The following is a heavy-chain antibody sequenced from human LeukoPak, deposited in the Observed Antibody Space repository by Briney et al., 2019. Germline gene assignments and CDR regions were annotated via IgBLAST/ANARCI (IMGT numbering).Heavy chain of an antibody. D-gene: IGHD3-10*01. CDR3: ARVGYYSSGPFSYFDY. V-gene: IGHV3-30-3*01. CDR2: ISYDGSNE. CDR1: GFTFSRYA. J-gene: IGHJ4*02. Sequence: PGGSLRLSCAASGFTFSRYAMHWVRQAPGKGLEWVAVISYDGSNEYYADSVKGRFTISRDSSENTLYLQMNSLRVGDTAVYYCARVGYYSSGPFSYFDYWGQGTLVTASS.